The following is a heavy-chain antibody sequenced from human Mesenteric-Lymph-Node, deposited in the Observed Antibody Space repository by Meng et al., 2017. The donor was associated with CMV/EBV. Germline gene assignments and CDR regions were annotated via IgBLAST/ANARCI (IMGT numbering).Heavy chain of an antibody. CDR2: ISYDGSNT. CDR1: GFTVSSNY. D-gene: IGHD6-19*01. Sequence: GESLKISCAASGFTVSSNYMSWVRQAPGKGLEWVAFISYDGSNTYYADSVKGRFTLSRDNSKSTLYLQMSSLRPGDTAVYYCARDRDTSGWYSSYHYYAMDVWGQGTTVTVSS. J-gene: IGHJ6*02. V-gene: IGHV3-30-3*01. CDR3: ARDRDTSGWYSSYHYYAMDV.